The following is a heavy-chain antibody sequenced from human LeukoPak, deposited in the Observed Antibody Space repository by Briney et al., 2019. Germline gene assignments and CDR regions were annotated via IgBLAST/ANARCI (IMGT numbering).Heavy chain of an antibody. J-gene: IGHJ4*02. CDR2: INQDGSQI. CDR3: ASSSYSSSSF. Sequence: PGGSLRLSCTASGFTFSTYWMIWARQAPGKGLEWVANINQDGSQIYYAGSVEGRFTISRDNAKDSLPLQMNSLRAEDTALYYCASSSYSSSSFWGQGTLVTVSS. CDR1: GFTFSTYW. V-gene: IGHV3-7*01. D-gene: IGHD6-6*01.